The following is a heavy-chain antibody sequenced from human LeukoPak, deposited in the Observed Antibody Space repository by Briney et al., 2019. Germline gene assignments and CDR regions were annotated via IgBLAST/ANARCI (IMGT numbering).Heavy chain of an antibody. V-gene: IGHV3-7*01. CDR2: IKQDGSEK. CDR1: GFTFGSYW. J-gene: IGHJ4*02. Sequence: GGSLRLSCAASGFTFGSYWMSWVRQAPGKGLEWVANIKQDGSEKYYVDSVKGRFTISRDNSKNTLCLQMNSLRAEDTAVYYCARDRVGATDYFDYWGQGTLVTVSS. D-gene: IGHD1-26*01. CDR3: ARDRVGATDYFDY.